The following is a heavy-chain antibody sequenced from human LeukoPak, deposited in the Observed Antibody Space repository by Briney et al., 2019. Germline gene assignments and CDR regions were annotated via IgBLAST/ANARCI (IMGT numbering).Heavy chain of an antibody. J-gene: IGHJ4*02. CDR2: IHYSGSS. Sequence: PSETLSLTCTVSGGSISSYYWIWIRQPPGKGLEWIGCIHYSGSSNYNPSLKSRLTISVDTSKNQFSLKLSSVTAADTAVYYCARVRDRSSYFYDLDYWGQGTLVTVSS. CDR1: GGSISSYY. CDR3: ARVRDRSSYFYDLDY. V-gene: IGHV4-59*01. D-gene: IGHD3-22*01.